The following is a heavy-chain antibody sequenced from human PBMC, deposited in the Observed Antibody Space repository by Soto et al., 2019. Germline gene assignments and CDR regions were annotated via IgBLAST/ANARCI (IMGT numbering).Heavy chain of an antibody. Sequence: QVQLQQWGADVLKPSETLSLTCVVNGGSFSGYYWSWIRQSPGKGLEWIGEINDSGITDSNPSLESRVTISVDMSKNQFSLNLNSVTAADSAVYHCAKGLSSVPDRRGIGYYGLDVWGQGNTVTVSS. CDR1: GGSFSGYY. CDR3: AKGLSSVPDRRGIGYYGLDV. J-gene: IGHJ6*02. CDR2: INDSGIT. V-gene: IGHV4-34*01. D-gene: IGHD6-6*01.